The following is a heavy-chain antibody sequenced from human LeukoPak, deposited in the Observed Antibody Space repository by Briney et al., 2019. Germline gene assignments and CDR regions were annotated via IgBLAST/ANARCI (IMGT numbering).Heavy chain of an antibody. CDR2: INSDGSST. CDR1: GFTFNLYW. J-gene: IGHJ1*01. V-gene: IGHV3-74*01. D-gene: IGHD3-22*01. Sequence: GGSLRLSCAASGFTFNLYWMHWVRQAPGKGLVWVSRINSDGSSTSYADSVKGRFTISRDNSKNTLYLQMNSLRAEDTAVYYCAKEEGYYYDSGGYYVEYFQHWGQGTLVTVSS. CDR3: AKEEGYYYDSGGYYVEYFQH.